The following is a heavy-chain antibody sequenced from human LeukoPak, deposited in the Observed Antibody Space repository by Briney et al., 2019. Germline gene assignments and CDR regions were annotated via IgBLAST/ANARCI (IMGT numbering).Heavy chain of an antibody. D-gene: IGHD2-2*01. Sequence: GGSLTLSCAASGFTFSSYAMSWVRHAPGEGLEWVSAISDSGGTTYYADSVKGRSTISRDNSKHTLYLQMHRLRGEDTAVYYCAQLTRGYCSSPACPPWFDRWGQGTLVTVSS. V-gene: IGHV3-23*01. CDR3: AQLTRGYCSSPACPPWFDR. CDR1: GFTFSSYA. CDR2: ISDSGGTT. J-gene: IGHJ5*02.